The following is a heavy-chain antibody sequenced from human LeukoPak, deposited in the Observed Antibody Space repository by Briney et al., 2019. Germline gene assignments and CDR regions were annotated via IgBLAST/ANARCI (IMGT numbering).Heavy chain of an antibody. CDR3: ARDNEMATQEYWFDP. CDR2: INPSGGST. Sequence: ASVKVSCKASGYSFSTHYMHWVRQAPGQGLEWMGIINPSGGSTNYAQKLQGRVTVTRDMSTSTVYMELSNLRSEDTAVYYCARDNEMATQEYWFDPWGQGTLVTVSS. V-gene: IGHV1-46*01. J-gene: IGHJ5*02. CDR1: GYSFSTHY. D-gene: IGHD5-24*01.